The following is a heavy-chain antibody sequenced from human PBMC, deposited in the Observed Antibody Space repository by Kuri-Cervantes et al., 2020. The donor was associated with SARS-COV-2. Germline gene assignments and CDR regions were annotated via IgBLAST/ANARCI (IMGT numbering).Heavy chain of an antibody. D-gene: IGHD6-6*01. V-gene: IGHV3-13*05. CDR2: IGAAGDP. Sequence: GESLKISCEASGLTLSSYDMHWVRQGTGKGLEWVACIGAAGDPNYPGSVKGRFTISRENAKNSLYLQMNSLRAEDTAVYYCARFGVYSSSSGDFDYWGQGTLVTVSS. CDR1: GLTLSSYD. J-gene: IGHJ4*02. CDR3: ARFGVYSSSSGDFDY.